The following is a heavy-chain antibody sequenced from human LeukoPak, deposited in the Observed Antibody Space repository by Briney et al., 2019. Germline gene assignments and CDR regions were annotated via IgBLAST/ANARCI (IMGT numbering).Heavy chain of an antibody. D-gene: IGHD1-26*01. CDR3: ARDRMEGATNWFDP. V-gene: IGHV1-18*01. Sequence: VASVKVSCKASGYTFTSYGISWVRQAPGQGLAWMGWISAYNGNTNYAQKLQGRVTMTTDTSTSTAYMELRSLRSDDTAVYYCARDRMEGATNWFDPWGQGTLVTVSS. CDR1: GYTFTSYG. J-gene: IGHJ5*02. CDR2: ISAYNGNT.